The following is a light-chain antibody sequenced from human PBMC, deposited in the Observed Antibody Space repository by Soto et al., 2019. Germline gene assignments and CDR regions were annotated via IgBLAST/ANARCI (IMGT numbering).Light chain of an antibody. CDR3: QQRINWPLT. J-gene: IGKJ4*01. CDR2: DTS. V-gene: IGKV3-11*01. CDR1: QSVSSY. Sequence: EIVLTQSPATLSLSPGERATLSCRASQSVSSYLAWYQQKPGQAPRLLIYDTSKRPTGIPARFSGSGSGTDFTLTISSLEPEDFAVYYCQQRINWPLTFGGGTNVEIK.